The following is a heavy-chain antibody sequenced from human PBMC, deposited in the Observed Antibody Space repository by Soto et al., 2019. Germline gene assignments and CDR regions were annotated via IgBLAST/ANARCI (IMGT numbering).Heavy chain of an antibody. D-gene: IGHD3-22*01. J-gene: IGHJ4*01. V-gene: IGHV1-3*01. CDR3: ARGHYYDSSGYWDMDY. CDR2: INAANGDT. CDR1: EYTFINYA. Sequence: ASVKVSCKASEYTFINYAMHWVRQAPGQRLEWMGWINAANGDTKYSENFQGRVTITRDTSASTAYMELSSLRSEDTAVYYCARGHYYDSSGYWDMDYWG.